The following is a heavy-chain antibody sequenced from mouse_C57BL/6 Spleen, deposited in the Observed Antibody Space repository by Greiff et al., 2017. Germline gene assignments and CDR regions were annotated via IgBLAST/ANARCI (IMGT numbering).Heavy chain of an antibody. V-gene: IGHV1-55*01. CDR2: IYPGSGST. CDR1: GYTFTSYW. CDR3: ARRILGRKDAMDY. J-gene: IGHJ4*01. Sequence: VQLQQSGAELVKPGASVKMSCKASGYTFTSYWITWVKQRPGQGLEWIGDIYPGSGSTNYNEKFKSKATLTVDTSSSTAYMQLSSLTSEDSAVYYCARRILGRKDAMDYWGQGTSVTVSS. D-gene: IGHD4-1*01.